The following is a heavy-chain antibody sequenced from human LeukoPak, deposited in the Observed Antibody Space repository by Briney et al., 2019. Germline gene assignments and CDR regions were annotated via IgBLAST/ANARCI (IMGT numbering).Heavy chain of an antibody. J-gene: IGHJ4*02. Sequence: GGPLRLSCAASGFNFANHAMSWVRQTPGKGLEWVSAISGGGDITYYADSVTGRFTISRDNSKDTLFLQMHSLRPGDTAVYYCAREDTPATANYWGQGTLVTISS. V-gene: IGHV3-23*01. CDR1: GFNFANHA. CDR3: AREDTPATANY. CDR2: ISGGGDIT. D-gene: IGHD2-21*02.